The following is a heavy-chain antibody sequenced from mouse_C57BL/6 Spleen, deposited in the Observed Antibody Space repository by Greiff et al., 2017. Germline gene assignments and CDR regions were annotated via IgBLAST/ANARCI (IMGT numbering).Heavy chain of an antibody. V-gene: IGHV1-64*01. CDR2: IHPNSGST. CDR1: GYTFTSYW. J-gene: IGHJ4*01. CDR3: ARGAVVAHYAMDY. Sequence: VQLQQSGAELVKPGASVKLSCKASGYTFTSYWMHWVKQRPGQGLEWIGMIHPNSGSTNYNEKFKSKATLTVDKSSSTAYMQLSSLTSEDSAVYYCARGAVVAHYAMDYWGQGTSVTVSS. D-gene: IGHD1-1*01.